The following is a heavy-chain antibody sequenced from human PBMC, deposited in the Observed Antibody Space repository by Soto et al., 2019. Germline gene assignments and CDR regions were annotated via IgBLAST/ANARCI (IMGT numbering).Heavy chain of an antibody. CDR2: INAGNGNT. Sequence: QVQLVQSGAEVKKPGASVKGSCKASGYTFTSYAMHWVRQAPGQRLEWMGWINAGNGNTKYSQKFQGRVTTTSDTSASTAYMQLSSLRSEDTAVHYCATLVPIDYWGQGTLVNVSS. CDR3: ATLVPIDY. CDR1: GYTFTSYA. J-gene: IGHJ4*02. D-gene: IGHD2-21*01. V-gene: IGHV1-3*01.